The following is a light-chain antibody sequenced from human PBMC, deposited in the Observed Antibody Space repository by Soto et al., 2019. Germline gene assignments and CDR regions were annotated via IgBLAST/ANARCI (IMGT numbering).Light chain of an antibody. CDR1: SSTIGSNT. CDR2: SNN. Sequence: QSVLTQPPSASGTPGQRVTISCSGSSSTIGSNTVNWYQQLPGTAPTLLIYSNNQRHSGVPDRVSGSKSGTSASLAISGLEAEDEADYYCAAWDDSLDGHVVFGGGTKLTVL. CDR3: AAWDDSLDGHVV. J-gene: IGLJ2*01. V-gene: IGLV1-44*01.